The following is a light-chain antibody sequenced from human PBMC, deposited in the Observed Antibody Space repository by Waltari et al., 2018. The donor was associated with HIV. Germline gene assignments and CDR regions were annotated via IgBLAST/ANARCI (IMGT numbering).Light chain of an antibody. Sequence: QSVLTQPPSVSGAPGHRVPISCTGSSSNIGAGYDVHWYQQLPGTAPNLLIYGNSNRPSGVPDRFSGSKSGTSASLAITGLQAEDEADYYCQSYDSSLSGWVFGGGTKLTVL. V-gene: IGLV1-40*01. J-gene: IGLJ3*02. CDR3: QSYDSSLSGWV. CDR1: SSNIGAGYD. CDR2: GNS.